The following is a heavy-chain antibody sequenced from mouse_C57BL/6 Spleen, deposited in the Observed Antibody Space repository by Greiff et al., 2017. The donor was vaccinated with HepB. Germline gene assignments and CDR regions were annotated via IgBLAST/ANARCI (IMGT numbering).Heavy chain of an antibody. CDR1: GYTFTDYN. CDR3: ARGRGYYGIDYYAMDY. V-gene: IGHV1-18*01. CDR2: INPNNGGT. J-gene: IGHJ4*01. Sequence: VQLKESGPELVKPGASVKIPCKASGYTFTDYNMDWVKQSHGKSLEWIGDINPNNGGTIYNQKFKGKATLTVDKSSSTAYMELRSRTSEDTAVYYCARGRGYYGIDYYAMDYWGQGTSVTVSS. D-gene: IGHD1-1*01.